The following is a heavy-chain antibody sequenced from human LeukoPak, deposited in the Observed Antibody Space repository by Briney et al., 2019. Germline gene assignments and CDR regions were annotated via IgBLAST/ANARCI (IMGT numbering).Heavy chain of an antibody. CDR3: ARAKVGATIYDY. V-gene: IGHV1-18*01. CDR2: ISAYNGNT. Sequence: ASVKVSCKASGGTFSSYAISWVRQAPGQGLEWMGWISAYNGNTNYAQKLQGRVTMTTDTSTSTAYMELRSLRSDDTAVYYCARAKVGATIYDYWGQGTLVTVSS. D-gene: IGHD1-26*01. J-gene: IGHJ4*02. CDR1: GGTFSSYA.